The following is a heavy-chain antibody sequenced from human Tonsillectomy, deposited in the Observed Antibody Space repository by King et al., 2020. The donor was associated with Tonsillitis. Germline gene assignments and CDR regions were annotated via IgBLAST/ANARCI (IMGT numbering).Heavy chain of an antibody. J-gene: IGHJ3*02. V-gene: IGHV3-66*01. Sequence: VQLQESGGGLVQPGGSLRLSCAASGFTVSTNYMTWVRQAPVKGLEWVSVIYSGGTTYYADSVKGRFTISRDNSKNTLYLQMNSLRAEDTAVYYCARGDYHYDTVDGFDIWGQGTMVTVSS. D-gene: IGHD3-22*01. CDR2: IYSGGTT. CDR1: GFTVSTNY. CDR3: ARGDYHYDTVDGFDI.